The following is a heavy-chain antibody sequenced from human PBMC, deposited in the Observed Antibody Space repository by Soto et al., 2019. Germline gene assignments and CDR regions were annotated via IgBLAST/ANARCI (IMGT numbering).Heavy chain of an antibody. V-gene: IGHV1-18*04. J-gene: IGHJ4*02. CDR1: GYSFTSYG. CDR3: ARALSAQRYYYFDY. Sequence: QVQLVQSGAEVKTPGASMKVSCKASGYSFTSYGISWMRQAPGQGLEWMGWISAYNGNTNYAQNLQDRVIMTTDTSTSTAYMELRSLTSDDTAVYYCARALSAQRYYYFDYWGKGTLVAVSS. D-gene: IGHD6-25*01. CDR2: ISAYNGNT.